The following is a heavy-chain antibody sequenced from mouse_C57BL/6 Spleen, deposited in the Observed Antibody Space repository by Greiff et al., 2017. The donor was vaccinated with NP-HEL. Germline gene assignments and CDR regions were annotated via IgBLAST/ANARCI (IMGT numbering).Heavy chain of an antibody. CDR2: IHPNSGST. D-gene: IGHD2-4*01. CDR3: AREGGYDYGVAY. V-gene: IGHV1-64*01. Sequence: VQLQQPGAELVKPGASVKLSCKASGYTFTSYWMHWVKQRPGQGLEWIGMIHPNSGSTNYNEKFKSKATLTVDKSSSTAYMQLSSLTSEDSAVYYCAREGGYDYGVAYWGQGTLVTVSA. J-gene: IGHJ3*01. CDR1: GYTFTSYW.